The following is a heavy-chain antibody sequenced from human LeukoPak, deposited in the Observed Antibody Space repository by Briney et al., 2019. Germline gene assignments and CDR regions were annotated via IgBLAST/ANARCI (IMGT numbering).Heavy chain of an antibody. D-gene: IGHD6-13*01. J-gene: IGHJ6*03. V-gene: IGHV3-48*03. CDR1: GFTFSSYE. CDR2: ISSSGSTI. Sequence: GGSLRLSCAASGFTFSSYEMNWVHQAPGKGLEWVSYISSSGSTIYYADSVKGRFTISRDNAKNSLYLQMNSLRAEDTAVYYCAGVVEAAATPIYYMDVWGKGTTVTVSS. CDR3: AGVVEAAATPIYYMDV.